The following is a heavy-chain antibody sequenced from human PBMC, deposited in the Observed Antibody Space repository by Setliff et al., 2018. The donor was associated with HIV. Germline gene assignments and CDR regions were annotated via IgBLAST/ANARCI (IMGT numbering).Heavy chain of an antibody. D-gene: IGHD2-2*01. J-gene: IGHJ4*02. Sequence: GESLKISCKGSGYSFISYWIGWVRQMPGKGLEWMGIIYPGDSDTRYSPSFQGQVTISADKSISTAYLQWSSLKASDTAMYYCAKGLGFCGSTTCFFDYWGQGTPVTVSS. V-gene: IGHV5-51*01. CDR3: AKGLGFCGSTTCFFDY. CDR2: IYPGDSDT. CDR1: GYSFISYW.